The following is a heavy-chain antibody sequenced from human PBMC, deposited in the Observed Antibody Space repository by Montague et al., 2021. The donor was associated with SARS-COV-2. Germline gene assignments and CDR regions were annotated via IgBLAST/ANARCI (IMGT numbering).Heavy chain of an antibody. CDR1: GDSVSSNDHY. Sequence: SETLSLTCTVSGDSVSSNDHYWGWIRQPPGKGLEWLGIVYYSGYTYYHPSVKGRVTISIDASKNQFSLKLNSLTATDTAIYHCARRRLREDYFDFWGQGTLLTVSS. D-gene: IGHD4-17*01. CDR2: VYYSGYT. CDR3: ARRRLREDYFDF. V-gene: IGHV4-39*01. J-gene: IGHJ4*02.